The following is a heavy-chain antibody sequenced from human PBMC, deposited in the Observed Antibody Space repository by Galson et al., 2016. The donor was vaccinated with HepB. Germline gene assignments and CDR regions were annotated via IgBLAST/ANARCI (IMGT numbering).Heavy chain of an antibody. V-gene: IGHV5-51*01. D-gene: IGHD3-10*01. CDR2: IYPGDSET. Sequence: QSGAEVKKPGESLKISCKASGYNFRDYWIAWVRQMPGKGLEWMGFIYPGDSETRYSPSFQGQATISADKSISTVYLQWSRLQVSDTAVYYCARRPGGFSNWFDTWGQGTLVSVSS. CDR3: ARRPGGFSNWFDT. CDR1: GYNFRDYW. J-gene: IGHJ5*02.